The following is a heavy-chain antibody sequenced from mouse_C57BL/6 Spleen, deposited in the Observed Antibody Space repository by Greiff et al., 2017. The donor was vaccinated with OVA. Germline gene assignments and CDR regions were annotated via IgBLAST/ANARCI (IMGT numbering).Heavy chain of an antibody. J-gene: IGHJ2*01. CDR3: ARGLIY. CDR1: GYSFTGYY. V-gene: IGHV1-42*01. D-gene: IGHD6-5*01. Sequence: EVQLQQSGPELVKPGASVKIPCKASGYSFTGYYMNWVKQSPEKSLEWIGEINPSTGGTTYNQKFKAKATLTVDKSSSTAYMQLKSLTSKDSAVYYCARGLIYWGQGTTLTVSS. CDR2: INPSTGGT.